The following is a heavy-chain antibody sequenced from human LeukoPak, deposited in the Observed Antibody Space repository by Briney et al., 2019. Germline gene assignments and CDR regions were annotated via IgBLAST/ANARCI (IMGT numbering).Heavy chain of an antibody. D-gene: IGHD5-24*01. CDR1: GFTFSNYP. J-gene: IGHJ4*02. CDR2: IYGGGNI. V-gene: IGHV3-53*01. Sequence: GGSLRLSCEASGFTFSNYPMSWVRQAPGKGLEWVSVIYGGGNIYYADSVKGRFTISRDNSKNTLYLQMNSLRAEDTAVYYCARGAGYNYPYYFDYWGQGTLVTVSS. CDR3: ARGAGYNYPYYFDY.